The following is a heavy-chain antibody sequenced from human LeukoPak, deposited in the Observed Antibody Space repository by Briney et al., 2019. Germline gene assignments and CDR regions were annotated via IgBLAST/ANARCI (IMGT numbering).Heavy chain of an antibody. D-gene: IGHD7-27*01. CDR3: ARSPLGIAPFDY. J-gene: IGHJ4*02. V-gene: IGHV3-72*01. CDR2: IRNKANRYTT. CDR1: GFTFSDHH. Sequence: GGSLRLSCAASGFTFSDHHMDWVRQAPGEGLEWVARIRNKANRYTTEYAASVKGRFTISRDDSENSLYLQMDSLKTENTAVYYCARSPLGIAPFDYWGQGTLVTVSS.